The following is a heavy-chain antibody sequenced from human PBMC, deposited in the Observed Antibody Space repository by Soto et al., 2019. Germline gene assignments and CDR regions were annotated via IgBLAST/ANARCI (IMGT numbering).Heavy chain of an antibody. Sequence: GASVKVSCKASGYTFTGYYMHWVRQAPGQGLEWMGWINPNSGGTNYAQKFQGWVTMTRDTSISTAYMELSRLRSDDTAVYYCARGNIVVVMINWFDPWGQGTLVTVSS. V-gene: IGHV1-2*04. CDR1: GYTFTGYY. CDR2: INPNSGGT. D-gene: IGHD3-22*01. J-gene: IGHJ5*02. CDR3: ARGNIVVVMINWFDP.